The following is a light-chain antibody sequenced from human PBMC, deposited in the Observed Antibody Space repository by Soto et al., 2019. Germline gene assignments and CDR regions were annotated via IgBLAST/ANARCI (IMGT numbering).Light chain of an antibody. CDR2: EVS. J-gene: IGLJ1*01. CDR3: SSYTSSSTYV. Sequence: QSVITQPASLSGSPGQSITISCTGTISDVGGYNYVSWYQQHPGKAPKLMIYEVSNRPSGVSNRFSGSKSGNTASLTISGLQAEDEADYYCSSYTSSSTYVLGTGTKVTV. CDR1: ISDVGGYNY. V-gene: IGLV2-14*01.